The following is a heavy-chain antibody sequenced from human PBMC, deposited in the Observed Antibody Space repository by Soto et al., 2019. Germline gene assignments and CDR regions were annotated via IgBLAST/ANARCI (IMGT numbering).Heavy chain of an antibody. J-gene: IGHJ6*02. CDR3: AKVNRIAARPYWYYGMDV. CDR1: GFTFSDYY. D-gene: IGHD6-6*01. V-gene: IGHV3-30*18. CDR2: ISYDGSNK. Sequence: QVQLVESGGGLVKPGGSLRLSCAASGFTFSDYYMSWIRQAPGKGLEWVAVISYDGSNKYYADSAKGRFTISRDNSKNTLYLQMNSLRAEDTAVYYCAKVNRIAARPYWYYGMDVWGQGTTVTVSS.